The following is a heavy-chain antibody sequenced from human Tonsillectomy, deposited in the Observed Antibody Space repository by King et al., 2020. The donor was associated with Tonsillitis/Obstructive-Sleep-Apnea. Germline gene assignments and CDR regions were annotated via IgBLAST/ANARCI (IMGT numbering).Heavy chain of an antibody. Sequence: QLQESGPGLVKPSETLSLTCTVSGGSISSYYWSWIRQPPGKGLEWIGYIYYSGSTNYNPSLKSRVTISVDTSKNQFSLQLSSVTAADTAVYYCARFSGYDWGGFDYWGQGTLVTVSS. J-gene: IGHJ4*02. CDR3: ARFSGYDWGGFDY. V-gene: IGHV4-59*01. CDR1: GGSISSYY. D-gene: IGHD5-12*01. CDR2: IYYSGST.